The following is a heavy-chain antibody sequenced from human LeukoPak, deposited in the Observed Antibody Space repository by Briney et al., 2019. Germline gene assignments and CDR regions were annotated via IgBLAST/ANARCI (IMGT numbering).Heavy chain of an antibody. Sequence: ASVKVSCKASGYTFTGYYVHWVRQAPGQGLEWMGWINPNSGGTNYAQKFQGRVTMTRDTSISTAYMELSRLRSDDTAVYYCARGVGATTRVDYWGQGTLVTVSS. V-gene: IGHV1-2*02. CDR3: ARGVGATTRVDY. D-gene: IGHD1-26*01. CDR2: INPNSGGT. CDR1: GYTFTGYY. J-gene: IGHJ4*02.